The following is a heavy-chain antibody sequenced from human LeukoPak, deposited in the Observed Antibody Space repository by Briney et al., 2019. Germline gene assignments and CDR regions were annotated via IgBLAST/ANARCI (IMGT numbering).Heavy chain of an antibody. J-gene: IGHJ4*02. CDR3: ARDSRVFNNLMTDY. Sequence: GGSLRLSCAASGFTVSSNYMSWVRQAPGKGLEWVSVIFSGGTTNYANSVRGRFTISRDNSKNTLYLQMNSLRAEDTAVYYCARDSRVFNNLMTDYWGQGILVTVSS. CDR2: IFSGGTT. V-gene: IGHV3-53*01. CDR1: GFTVSSNY. D-gene: IGHD1-14*01.